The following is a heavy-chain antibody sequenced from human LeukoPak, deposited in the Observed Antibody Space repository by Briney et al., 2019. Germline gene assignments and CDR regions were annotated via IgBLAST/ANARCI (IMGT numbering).Heavy chain of an antibody. CDR2: IKSRYEGLTT. J-gene: IGHJ6*02. CDR3: TTEVRGYGMDV. V-gene: IGHV3-15*05. D-gene: IGHD3-10*01. Sequence: WIRQPPGKGLEWVGRIKSRYEGLTTDYAAPVTGRFTISRLDSKNTLFLQLDSLSTEDTAVYYCTTEVRGYGMDVWGQGTTVTVSS.